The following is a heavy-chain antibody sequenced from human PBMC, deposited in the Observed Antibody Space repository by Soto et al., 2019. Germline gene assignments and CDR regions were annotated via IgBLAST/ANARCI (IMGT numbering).Heavy chain of an antibody. CDR2: MNRDGSEK. D-gene: IGHD6-13*01. CDR1: GFTFSSYW. Sequence: EVQLVESGGGLVQPGGSLRLSCAASGFTFSSYWMTWARQAPGKGLEWVASMNRDGSEKRYVDSVEGRFTISRDNAKNSLFLQMNSLITDDTAVYYCGRDAGRRFDYWGQGSLVTVSS. J-gene: IGHJ4*02. V-gene: IGHV3-7*01. CDR3: GRDAGRRFDY.